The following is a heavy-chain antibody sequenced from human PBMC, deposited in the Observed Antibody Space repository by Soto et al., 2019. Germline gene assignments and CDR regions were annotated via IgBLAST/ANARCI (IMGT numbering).Heavy chain of an antibody. J-gene: IGHJ4*02. D-gene: IGHD6-13*01. V-gene: IGHV3-23*01. CDR3: AKVHSSSWYGAYFDY. CDR2: ISGSGGST. Sequence: GESLKISCAASGFTFSSYAMSWVRQAPGKGLEWVSAISGSGGSTYYADSVKGRFTISRDNSKNTLYLQMNSLRAEDTAVYYCAKVHSSSWYGAYFDYWGQGTLVTVSS. CDR1: GFTFSSYA.